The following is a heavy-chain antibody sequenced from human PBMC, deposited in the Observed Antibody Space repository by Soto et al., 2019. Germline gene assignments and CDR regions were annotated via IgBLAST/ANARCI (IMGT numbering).Heavy chain of an antibody. Sequence: ASVKVSYKASGYTFTSYYMHWVRQAPGQGLEWMGIINPSGGSTSYAQKFQGRVTMTRDTSTSTVYMELSSLRSEDTAVYYCARDLNYYDSSGDPADYWGQGTLVTVSS. CDR3: ARDLNYYDSSGDPADY. V-gene: IGHV1-46*01. CDR1: GYTFTSYY. J-gene: IGHJ4*02. CDR2: INPSGGST. D-gene: IGHD3-22*01.